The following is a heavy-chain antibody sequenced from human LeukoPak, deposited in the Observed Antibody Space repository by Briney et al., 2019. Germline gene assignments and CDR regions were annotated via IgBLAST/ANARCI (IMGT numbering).Heavy chain of an antibody. CDR3: ARDATYYYGSAAVHYFDY. Sequence: GGSLRLSCAASGFTLSNYWMYWVRQAPGKGLEWVSYISSSSSTIYYADSVKGRFTISRGNAKSSLYLQMNSLRDEDTAVYYCARDATYYYGSAAVHYFDYWGQGTLVTVSS. D-gene: IGHD3-10*01. CDR2: ISSSSSTI. CDR1: GFTLSNYW. J-gene: IGHJ4*02. V-gene: IGHV3-48*02.